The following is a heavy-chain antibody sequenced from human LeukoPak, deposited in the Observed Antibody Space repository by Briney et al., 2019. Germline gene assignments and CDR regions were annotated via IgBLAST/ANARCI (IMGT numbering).Heavy chain of an antibody. Sequence: SQTLSLTCAISGDSVSSNSAAWNWIRQSPSRGLEWLGRTYYRSKWYNDYAVSVKSRITINPDTSKNQFSLQLNSVTPEDTAVYYCARGGSSSWYDPYNWFDPWGQGTLVTVSS. J-gene: IGHJ5*02. CDR2: TYYRSKWYN. D-gene: IGHD6-13*01. CDR3: ARGGSSSWYDPYNWFDP. V-gene: IGHV6-1*01. CDR1: GDSVSSNSAA.